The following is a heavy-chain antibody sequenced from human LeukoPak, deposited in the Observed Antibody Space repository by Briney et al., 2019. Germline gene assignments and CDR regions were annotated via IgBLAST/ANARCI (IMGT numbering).Heavy chain of an antibody. V-gene: IGHV3-48*03. J-gene: IGHJ4*02. CDR3: AKDLHYGSADY. CDR1: GFTFSNYE. Sequence: GGSLRLSCAASGFTFSNYEMHWVRQAPGKGLEWVSYISSSGSDIYYADSVKGRFTISRDNAKNALYLQMNSLRAEDTAVYYCAKDLHYGSADYWGQGTLVTVSS. D-gene: IGHD3-10*01. CDR2: ISSSGSDI.